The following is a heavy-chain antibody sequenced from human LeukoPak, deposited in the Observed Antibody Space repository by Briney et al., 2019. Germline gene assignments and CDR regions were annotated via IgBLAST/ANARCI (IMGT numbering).Heavy chain of an antibody. V-gene: IGHV3-23*01. CDR2: ISGSGDST. D-gene: IGHD3-10*02. CDR3: AELVITMIGGV. Sequence: GGSLRLSCAASGFSLSGYWMSWVRQAPGKGLEWVSSISGSGDSTYYADSVKGRFTISRDNAKNSLYLQMNSLRAEDTAVYYCAELVITMIGGVWGKGTTVTISS. CDR1: GFSLSGYW. J-gene: IGHJ6*04.